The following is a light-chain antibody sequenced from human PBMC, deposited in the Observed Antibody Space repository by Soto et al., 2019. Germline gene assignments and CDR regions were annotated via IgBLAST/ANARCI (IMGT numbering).Light chain of an antibody. CDR1: QSINRW. V-gene: IGKV1-5*01. CDR3: QQYNSNPYT. CDR2: NAF. J-gene: IGKJ2*01. Sequence: DIPMTQSPSTLSASVGDRVTITCRASQSINRWLAWYQQKPGKAPQVLIYNAFTLESGVPSRFTCSGSGTEFTLSISSLQPDDFANYYCQQYNSNPYTFGQGTKLQIK.